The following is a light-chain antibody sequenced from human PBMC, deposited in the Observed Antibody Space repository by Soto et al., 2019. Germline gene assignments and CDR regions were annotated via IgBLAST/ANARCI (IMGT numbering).Light chain of an antibody. J-gene: IGKJ1*01. Sequence: DIQVTQSPSSLSAFVGDRVTITCRTSQTISNNLNWYQRQPGKAPNLLIYGASSLQSGVPSRFSGSGSGTDFTLTISSLQPEDFATYFCQQSSSAPLTFGQGTKVDIK. CDR3: QQSSSAPLT. CDR1: QTISNN. CDR2: GAS. V-gene: IGKV1-39*01.